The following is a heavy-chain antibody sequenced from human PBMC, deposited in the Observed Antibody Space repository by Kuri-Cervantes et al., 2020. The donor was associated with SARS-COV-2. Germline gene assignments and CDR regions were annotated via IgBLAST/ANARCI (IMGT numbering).Heavy chain of an antibody. V-gene: IGHV3-9*01. Sequence: GGSLRLSCAASGFTFDDYAMHWVRQAPGKGLEWVSGISWNSGSIGYADSVKGRFTLSRDNAKNMLFLQMNSLRAEDTAVYYCVRDGGHWNFDYWGQGTLVTVSS. CDR2: ISWNSGSI. D-gene: IGHD1-1*01. CDR1: GFTFDDYA. CDR3: VRDGGHWNFDY. J-gene: IGHJ4*02.